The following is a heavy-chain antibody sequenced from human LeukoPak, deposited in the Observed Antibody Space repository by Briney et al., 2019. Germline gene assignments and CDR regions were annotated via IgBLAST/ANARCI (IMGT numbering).Heavy chain of an antibody. J-gene: IGHJ4*02. D-gene: IGHD3-10*01. V-gene: IGHV3-33*01. CDR3: ARDSESYGSGSSSFDY. Sequence: GGSLRLSCAASGFTFSSYGMHWVRQAPGKGLEWVAVIWYDGSNKYYADSVKGRFTISRDNSKNMLYLQMNSLRAEDTAVYYCARDSESYGSGSSSFDYWGQGTLVTVSS. CDR2: IWYDGSNK. CDR1: GFTFSSYG.